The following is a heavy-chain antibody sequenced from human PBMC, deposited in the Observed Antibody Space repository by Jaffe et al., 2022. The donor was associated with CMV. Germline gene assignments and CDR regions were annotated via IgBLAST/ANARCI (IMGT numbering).Heavy chain of an antibody. CDR3: TSRYQLLGHDLHYYYYYGMDV. D-gene: IGHD2-2*01. J-gene: IGHJ6*02. CDR1: GFTFSGSA. CDR2: IRSKANSYAT. V-gene: IGHV3-73*02. Sequence: EVQLVESGGGLVQPGGSLKLSCAASGFTFSGSAMHWVRQASGKGLEWVGRIRSKANSYATAYAASVKGRFTISRDDSKNTAYLQMNSLKTEDTAVYYCTSRYQLLGHDLHYYYYYGMDVWGQGTTVTVSS.